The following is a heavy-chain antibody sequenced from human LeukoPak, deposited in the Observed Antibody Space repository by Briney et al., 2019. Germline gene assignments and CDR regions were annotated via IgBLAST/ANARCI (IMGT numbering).Heavy chain of an antibody. J-gene: IGHJ4*02. CDR3: ARGGLVVPAAILGY. CDR2: ISSSGSTI. Sequence: GGSLSLSCAASGFTFSSYEMNWVRQAPGKGLEWVSYISSSGSTIYYADSVKGRFTISRDNAKNSLYLQMNSLRAEDTAVYYCARGGLVVPAAILGYWGQGTLVTVSS. D-gene: IGHD2-2*02. CDR1: GFTFSSYE. V-gene: IGHV3-48*03.